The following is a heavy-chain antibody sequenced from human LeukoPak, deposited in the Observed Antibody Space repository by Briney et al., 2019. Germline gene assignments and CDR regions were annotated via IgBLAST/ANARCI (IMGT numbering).Heavy chain of an antibody. CDR3: ARGGVVPVGYYYYGMDV. CDR1: GYTFTGYY. D-gene: IGHD2-2*01. CDR2: INPNSGGT. Sequence: ASVKVSCKASGYTFTGYYMHWVRQAPGQGLEWMGWINPNSGGTNYAQKFQGRVTMTRDTSISTAYMELSRLRPDDTAVYYCARGGVVPVGYYYYGMDVWGQGTTVTVSS. V-gene: IGHV1-2*02. J-gene: IGHJ6*02.